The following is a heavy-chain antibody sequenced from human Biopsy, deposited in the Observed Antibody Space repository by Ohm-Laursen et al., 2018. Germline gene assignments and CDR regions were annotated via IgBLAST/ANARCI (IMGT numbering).Heavy chain of an antibody. D-gene: IGHD3-9*01. V-gene: IGHV1-69*06. CDR2: NIPILGTG. CDR1: GYSFTSYY. J-gene: IGHJ1*01. CDR3: ATKLTGYFHH. Sequence: VASVKVSCKASGYSFTSYYMHWVRQAPGQGLEWLGGNIPILGTGNYAQKFQDRVTVAADTSTSTATMELRSLRSDDTAVYYCATKLTGYFHHWGQGTLVIVSS.